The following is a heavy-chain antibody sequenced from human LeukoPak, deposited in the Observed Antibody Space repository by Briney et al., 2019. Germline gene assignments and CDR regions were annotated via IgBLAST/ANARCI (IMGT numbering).Heavy chain of an antibody. Sequence: PGGSLRLSCAASGFTFSSYSMNWVRQAPGKGLEWVSSISSSSSYIYYADSVKGRFTISRDNAKNSLYLQMNSLRAEDTAVYYCARDLMYYYDSSGYYPYNWFDPWGQGTLVTVSS. V-gene: IGHV3-21*01. D-gene: IGHD3-22*01. CDR2: ISSSSSYI. CDR3: ARDLMYYYDSSGYYPYNWFDP. J-gene: IGHJ5*02. CDR1: GFTFSSYS.